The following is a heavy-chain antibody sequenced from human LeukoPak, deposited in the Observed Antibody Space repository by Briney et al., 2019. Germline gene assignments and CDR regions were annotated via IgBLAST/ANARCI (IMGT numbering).Heavy chain of an antibody. CDR2: ISGSGGST. V-gene: IGHV3-23*01. J-gene: IGHJ5*02. Sequence: PGGSLRLSCAASGFTFSSYAMSWVRQAPGEGLEWVSAISGSGGSTYYADSVKGRFTISRDNSKNTLYLQMNSLRAEDTAVYYCAKGSSSWYENWFDPWGQGTLVTISS. CDR1: GFTFSSYA. D-gene: IGHD6-13*01. CDR3: AKGSSSWYENWFDP.